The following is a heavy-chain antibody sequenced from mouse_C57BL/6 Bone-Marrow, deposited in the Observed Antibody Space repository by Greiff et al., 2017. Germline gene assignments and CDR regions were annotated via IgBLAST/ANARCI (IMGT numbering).Heavy chain of an antibody. CDR1: GYTFTDYY. V-gene: IGHV1-19*01. Sequence: EVQLQQSGPVLVKPGASVKMSCKASGYTFTDYYMNWVKQSHGKSLEWIGVIHPYNGGTSYNQKFKGKATLTVDKSSSTAYMELNSLTSEDSAVYYCARWGIYYYGSRYFDVWGTGTTVTVSS. CDR2: IHPYNGGT. J-gene: IGHJ1*03. D-gene: IGHD1-1*01. CDR3: ARWGIYYYGSRYFDV.